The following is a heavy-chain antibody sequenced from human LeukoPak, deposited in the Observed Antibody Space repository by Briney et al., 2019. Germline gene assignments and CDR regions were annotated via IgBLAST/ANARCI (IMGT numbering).Heavy chain of an antibody. Sequence: SVKVSCKASGGTFSSYAISWVRQAPGQGLEWMGGIIPIFGTANYAQKFQGRVTITADESTSTAYMELSSLRSEDTAVYYCARIGPYYYYYYGMDVWGQGTPVTVSS. CDR1: GGTFSSYA. V-gene: IGHV1-69*01. J-gene: IGHJ6*02. CDR3: ARIGPYYYYYYGMDV. CDR2: IIPIFGTA.